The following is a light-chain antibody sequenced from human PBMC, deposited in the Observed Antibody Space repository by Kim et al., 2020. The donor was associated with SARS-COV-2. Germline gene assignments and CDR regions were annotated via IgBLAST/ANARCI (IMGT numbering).Light chain of an antibody. CDR2: VNS. V-gene: IGLV1-40*01. Sequence: QTVTISCSGSSYNNGAGSDVHWYQQLPGTAPKVLIYVNSNRPSGVPDRFSGSKSDTSASLAITGLQAEDEADYYCQSYDTSLSGWVFGGRTQLTVL. J-gene: IGLJ3*02. CDR1: SYNNGAGSD. CDR3: QSYDTSLSGWV.